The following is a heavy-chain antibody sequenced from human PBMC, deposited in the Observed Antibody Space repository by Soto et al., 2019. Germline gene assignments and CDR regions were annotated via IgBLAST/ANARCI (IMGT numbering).Heavy chain of an antibody. V-gene: IGHV1-69*02. D-gene: IGHD2-2*01. Sequence: QVQLVQSGAEVKKPGSSVKVSCKASGGTFSSYTISWVRQAPGQGLEWMGRIIPILGIANYAQKFQGRITITADKSTSTGYMEMSSLSSEDTAVYYCASWHCSSTSCHPFDYWGQGTLVTVSS. CDR3: ASWHCSSTSCHPFDY. CDR2: IIPILGIA. J-gene: IGHJ4*02. CDR1: GGTFSSYT.